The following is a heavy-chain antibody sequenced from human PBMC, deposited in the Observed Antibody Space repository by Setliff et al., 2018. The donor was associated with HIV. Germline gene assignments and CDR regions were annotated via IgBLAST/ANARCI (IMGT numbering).Heavy chain of an antibody. Sequence: GGSLRLSCAASGFTFDDYAMHWVRQAPEKGLEWVSGISWNSGSIDYADSVKGRFTISRDNAKNSLYLQMNSLRAEDTALYYCAKGGYGSGSYHYFDYWGQGTLVTVS. J-gene: IGHJ4*02. CDR3: AKGGYGSGSYHYFDY. CDR2: ISWNSGSI. D-gene: IGHD3-10*01. CDR1: GFTFDDYA. V-gene: IGHV3-9*01.